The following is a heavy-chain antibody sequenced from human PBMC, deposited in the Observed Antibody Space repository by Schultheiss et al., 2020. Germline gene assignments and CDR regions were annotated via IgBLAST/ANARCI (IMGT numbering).Heavy chain of an antibody. CDR2: IYYSGST. V-gene: IGHV4-39*01. D-gene: IGHD2-2*01. CDR1: GGSISSSSYY. CDR3: ARGRGCSSTSCYDGMDV. J-gene: IGHJ6*02. Sequence: SQTLSLTCTVSGGSISSSSYYWGWIRQPPGKGLEWIGSIYYSGSTYYNPSLKSRVTISVDTSKNQFSLKLSSVTAADTAVYYCARGRGCSSTSCYDGMDVWGQGTTV.